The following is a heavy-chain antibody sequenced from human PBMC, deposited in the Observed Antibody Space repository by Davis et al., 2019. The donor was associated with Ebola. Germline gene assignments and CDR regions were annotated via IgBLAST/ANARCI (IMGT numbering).Heavy chain of an antibody. V-gene: IGHV4-34*01. J-gene: IGHJ6*02. Sequence: MPGGSLRLSCAVYGGSFSGYYWSWIRQPPGKGLEWIGEINHSGSTNYNPSLKTRITISVDTSKNQFSLKLSSVTAADTAVYYCARLRVTIFGVVTKYYYYYGMDVWGQGTTVTVSS. D-gene: IGHD3-3*01. CDR1: GGSFSGYY. CDR3: ARLRVTIFGVVTKYYYYYGMDV. CDR2: INHSGST.